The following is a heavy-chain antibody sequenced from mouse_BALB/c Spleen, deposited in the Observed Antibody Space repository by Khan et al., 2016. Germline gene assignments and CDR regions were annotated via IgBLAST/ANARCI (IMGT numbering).Heavy chain of an antibody. Sequence: QVRLQQSGAELVRPGTSVKISCKASVYTFTNYWLGWVKQRPGHGLEWIGDIYPGGGYTNYNEKFKGKATLTADTSSSTAYMQLSSLTSEDSAVYFCARFYYGSSYWYFDVWGAGTTVTVSS. D-gene: IGHD1-1*01. J-gene: IGHJ1*01. CDR2: IYPGGGYT. V-gene: IGHV1-63*02. CDR3: ARFYYGSSYWYFDV. CDR1: VYTFTNYW.